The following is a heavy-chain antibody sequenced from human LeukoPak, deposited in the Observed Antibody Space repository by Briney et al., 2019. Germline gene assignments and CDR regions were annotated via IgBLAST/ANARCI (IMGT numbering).Heavy chain of an antibody. Sequence: PGGSLRLSCAASGFTFSSYGMHWVRQAPGKGLEWVAVISKDGSDKYYPGSVRGRFTISRDNSKNTIYLQMDSLRAEDTAIYYCARDYWWNYDYWGQGTLVTVSP. D-gene: IGHD1-7*01. CDR1: GFTFSSYG. CDR3: ARDYWWNYDY. CDR2: ISKDGSDK. V-gene: IGHV3-30*03. J-gene: IGHJ4*02.